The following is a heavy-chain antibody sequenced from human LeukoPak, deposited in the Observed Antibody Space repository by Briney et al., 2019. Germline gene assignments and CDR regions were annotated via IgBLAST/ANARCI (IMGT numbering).Heavy chain of an antibody. J-gene: IGHJ4*02. Sequence: ASVKVSCKASGYRFTAYKMHWVRQAPGQGLEWMGRINPDSGVTNYAQKFQGRVTMTRDTSISTAYMELSRLRSDDTAVYYCARDLLLWFGKSSYWGQGTLVTVSS. D-gene: IGHD3-10*01. CDR2: INPDSGVT. V-gene: IGHV1-2*06. CDR1: GYRFTAYK. CDR3: ARDLLLWFGKSSY.